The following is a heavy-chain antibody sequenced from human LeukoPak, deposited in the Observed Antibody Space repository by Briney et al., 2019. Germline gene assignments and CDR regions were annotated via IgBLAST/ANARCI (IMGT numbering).Heavy chain of an antibody. D-gene: IGHD4/OR15-4a*01. CDR3: VKESGFMVAPNSAFDI. J-gene: IGHJ3*02. CDR2: ISRNGGST. V-gene: IGHV3-64D*06. Sequence: GGSLRLSCAASGFTFSSYWMSWVRQAPGKGLEYVSGISRNGGSTYYADSVKGRFTISRDNSKNTLYLQMSSLRAEDTAVYYCVKESGFMVAPNSAFDIWGQGTMVTVSS. CDR1: GFTFSSYW.